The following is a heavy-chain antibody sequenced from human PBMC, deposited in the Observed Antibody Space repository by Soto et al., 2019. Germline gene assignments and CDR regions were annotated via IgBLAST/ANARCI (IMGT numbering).Heavy chain of an antibody. Sequence: QVQLVESRGGVVQPGRSLRLSCAASGFTFSSYAMHWVRQAPGKGLEWVAVISYDGSNKYYADSVKGRFTISRDNSKNTLYLQMNSLRAEDTAVYYCAREVVPAAISYYYYGMDVWGQGTTVTVSS. D-gene: IGHD2-2*01. V-gene: IGHV3-30-3*01. J-gene: IGHJ6*02. CDR1: GFTFSSYA. CDR2: ISYDGSNK. CDR3: AREVVPAAISYYYYGMDV.